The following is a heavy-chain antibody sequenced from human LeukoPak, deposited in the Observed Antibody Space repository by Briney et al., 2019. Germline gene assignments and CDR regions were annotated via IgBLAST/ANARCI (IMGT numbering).Heavy chain of an antibody. CDR1: GGFISSYY. J-gene: IGHJ4*02. CDR2: IYYSGST. CDR3: ARHDSNAIGYFDY. V-gene: IGHV4-59*08. D-gene: IGHD5-18*01. Sequence: PSETLSLTCTVSGGFISSYYWSWIRQPPGKGLEWIGYIYYSGSTNYNPSLKGRVTISVDTSKNQFSPKLSSVTAADTAVYYCARHDSNAIGYFDYWGQGTLVTVSS.